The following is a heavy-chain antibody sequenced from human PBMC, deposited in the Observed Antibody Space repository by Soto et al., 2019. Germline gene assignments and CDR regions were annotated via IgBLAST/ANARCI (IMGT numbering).Heavy chain of an antibody. CDR1: GGSISSRSHY. V-gene: IGHV4-39*01. Sequence: QLQLQESGPGLVKPSETLFLTCTVSGGSISSRSHYWGWIRQSPGKHLEWIGSSFYRGSTHYNPSLKTRVTISVDTSKNQVPLKLYSVTAAYTAVYYCATADGFGVVTPFFEYWGQGILVTVSS. D-gene: IGHD3-3*01. J-gene: IGHJ4*02. CDR3: ATADGFGVVTPFFEY. CDR2: SFYRGST.